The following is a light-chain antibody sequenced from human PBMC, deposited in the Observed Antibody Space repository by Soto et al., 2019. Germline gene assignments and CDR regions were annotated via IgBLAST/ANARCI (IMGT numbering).Light chain of an antibody. CDR2: GAS. CDR3: QQYHSYWT. Sequence: EIVMTQSPATLSVSPGERSTLSCRASESVSSSYLAWYQQKPGQAPRLLIYGASSRATGIPDRFSGSGSGTEFTLTISSLQTDDFSTYNCQQYHSYWTFGQGTKVDIK. J-gene: IGKJ1*01. CDR1: ESVSSSY. V-gene: IGKV3D-15*01.